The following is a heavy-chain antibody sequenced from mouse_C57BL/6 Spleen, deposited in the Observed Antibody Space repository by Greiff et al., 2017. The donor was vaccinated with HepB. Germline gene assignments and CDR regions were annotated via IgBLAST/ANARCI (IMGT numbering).Heavy chain of an antibody. CDR2: IYPGDGDT. Sequence: LVESGPELVKPGASVKISCKASGYAFSSSWMNWVKQRPGKGLEWIGRIYPGDGDTNYNGKFKGKATLTADKSSSTAYMQLSSLTSEDSAVYFCARSWDVGWYFDVWGTGTTVTVSS. D-gene: IGHD4-1*01. J-gene: IGHJ1*03. CDR3: ARSWDVGWYFDV. V-gene: IGHV1-82*01. CDR1: GYAFSSSW.